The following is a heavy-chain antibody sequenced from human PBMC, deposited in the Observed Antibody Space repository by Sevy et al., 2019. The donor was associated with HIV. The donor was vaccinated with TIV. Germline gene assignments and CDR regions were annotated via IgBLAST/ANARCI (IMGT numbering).Heavy chain of an antibody. J-gene: IGHJ4*02. D-gene: IGHD6-19*01. CDR1: GFTFSRYA. CDR3: AKENGSGWYGGFDY. Sequence: GGSLRLSCAASGFTFSRYAMNWVRQAPGKGQEWVSAISGGAGSTYYADSVKGRFTISRDNSKNTLYLQMNSLRAEDTAVYYCAKENGSGWYGGFDYWGQGTLVTVSS. V-gene: IGHV3-23*01. CDR2: ISGGAGST.